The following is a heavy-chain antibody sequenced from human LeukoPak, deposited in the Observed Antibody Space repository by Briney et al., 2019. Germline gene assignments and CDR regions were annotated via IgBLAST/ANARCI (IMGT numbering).Heavy chain of an antibody. CDR2: IYYSGST. Sequence: PSETLSLTCTVSGGSISSSSYYWGWIRQPPGKGLEWIGSIYYSGSTYYNPSLKSRVTISVDTSKNQFSLKLNSVTAADTAVYYCARDSRVPNGYNHYFDYWGQGTLVTVSS. D-gene: IGHD5-24*01. V-gene: IGHV4-39*07. J-gene: IGHJ4*02. CDR3: ARDSRVPNGYNHYFDY. CDR1: GGSISSSSYY.